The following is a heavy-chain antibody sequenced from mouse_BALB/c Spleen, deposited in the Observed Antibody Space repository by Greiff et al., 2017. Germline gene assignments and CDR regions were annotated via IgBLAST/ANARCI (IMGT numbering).Heavy chain of an antibody. J-gene: IGHJ2*01. Sequence: QVQLQQPGAELVSPGASVNLSCKASGYTFTSYWINWVKQRPGQGLEWIGNIYPSDSYTNYNQKFKDKATLTVDKSSSTAYMQLSSPTSEDSAVYYCTRYPLLRGYYFDYWGQGTTLTVSS. CDR2: IYPSDSYT. CDR1: GYTFTSYW. V-gene: IGHV1-69*02. CDR3: TRYPLLRGYYFDY. D-gene: IGHD1-1*01.